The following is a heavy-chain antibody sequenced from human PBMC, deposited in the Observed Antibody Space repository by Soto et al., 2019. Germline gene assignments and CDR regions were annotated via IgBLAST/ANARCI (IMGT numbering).Heavy chain of an antibody. Sequence: QVQLVQSGAEVKKPGASVKVSCKASGYTFTSYGISWVRQAPGQGLEWMGWISAYNGNTNYAQKLKGRVTMTTDTSTSTAYMELRSLRSDDTAVYYCARGPTPIPLWWWRNRDAFDIWGQGTMVTVSS. V-gene: IGHV1-18*04. CDR1: GYTFTSYG. D-gene: IGHD2-21*01. J-gene: IGHJ3*02. CDR2: ISAYNGNT. CDR3: ARGPTPIPLWWWRNRDAFDI.